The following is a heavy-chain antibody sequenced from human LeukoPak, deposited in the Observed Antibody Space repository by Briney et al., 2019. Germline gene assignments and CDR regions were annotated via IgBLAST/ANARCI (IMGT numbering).Heavy chain of an antibody. Sequence: SQTLSLTCAISGDSVSSNSAAWNWIRQSPSRGLEWLGRTYYRSKWYNDYAVSVKSRITINPDTSKNQFSLQLNPVTPEDTAVYYCARAAIKHASVAGSRSSYYYYMDVWGKGTTVTVSS. CDR2: TYYRSKWYN. CDR3: ARAAIKHASVAGSRSSYYYYMDV. J-gene: IGHJ6*03. CDR1: GDSVSSNSAA. V-gene: IGHV6-1*01. D-gene: IGHD6-19*01.